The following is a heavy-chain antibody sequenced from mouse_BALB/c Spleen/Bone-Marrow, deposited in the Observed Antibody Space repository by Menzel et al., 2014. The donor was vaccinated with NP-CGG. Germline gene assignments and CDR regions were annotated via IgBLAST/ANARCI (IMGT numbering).Heavy chain of an antibody. CDR1: GYTFTSYW. Sequence: VQLQQSGAELARPGASVKLSCKASGYTFTSYWMQWVKQRPGQGLEWIGAIYPGDGDTRYTQKFKGKATLTADKSSSTAYMQLSSLASEDSAVYYCARYYYAMDYCGQGTSVTVSS. J-gene: IGHJ4*01. V-gene: IGHV1-87*01. CDR2: IYPGDGDT. CDR3: ARYYYAMDY.